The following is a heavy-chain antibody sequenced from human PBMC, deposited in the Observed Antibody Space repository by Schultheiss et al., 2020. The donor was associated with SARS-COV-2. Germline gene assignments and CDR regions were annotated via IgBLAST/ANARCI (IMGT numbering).Heavy chain of an antibody. CDR3: ARDPTLDYGDYDY. CDR2: IWYDGSNK. Sequence: GESLKISCEASGFTFSSYNINWVRQAPGKGLEWVAVIWYDGSNKYYADSVKGRFTISRDNSKNTLYLQMNSLRAEDTAVYYCARDPTLDYGDYDYWGQGTLVTVSS. D-gene: IGHD4-17*01. V-gene: IGHV3-33*08. J-gene: IGHJ4*02. CDR1: GFTFSSYN.